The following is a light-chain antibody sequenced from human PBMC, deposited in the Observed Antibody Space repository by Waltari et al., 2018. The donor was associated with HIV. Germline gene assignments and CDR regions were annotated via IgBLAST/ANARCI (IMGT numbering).Light chain of an antibody. V-gene: IGLV1-44*01. J-gene: IGLJ3*02. Sequence: QSVLTQSPSASGTPGQRVTISCSGSSSNIAANTVSWYQQFSGTAPKLLIHSNNQRPPGVTDRFSGTKSGTAASLAISGLQSEDEADYYCAAWDDGVNGWVFGGRTKLTVL. CDR2: SNN. CDR1: SSNIAANT. CDR3: AAWDDGVNGWV.